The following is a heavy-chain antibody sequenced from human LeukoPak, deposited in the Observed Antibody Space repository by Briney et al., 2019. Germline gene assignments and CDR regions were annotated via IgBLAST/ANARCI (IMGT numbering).Heavy chain of an antibody. D-gene: IGHD2-8*01. V-gene: IGHV3-66*01. CDR3: ARSSRELVGYGPWELMPQFDY. CDR2: IYSGGST. J-gene: IGHJ4*02. CDR1: EFSVGSNY. Sequence: GGSLRLSCAAPEFSVGSNYMTCVRQAPGKGLEWVSLIYSGGSTYYADSVKGRFTISRDNAKNSLYLQMNSLRAEDTAVYYCARSSRELVGYGPWELMPQFDYWSQGTLVTVSS.